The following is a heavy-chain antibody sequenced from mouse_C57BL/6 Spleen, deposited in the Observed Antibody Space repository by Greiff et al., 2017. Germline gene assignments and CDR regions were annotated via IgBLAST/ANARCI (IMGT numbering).Heavy chain of an antibody. CDR1: GFTFSDYG. CDR2: ISSGSSTI. CDR3: VRRYYGGDY. J-gene: IGHJ4*01. V-gene: IGHV5-17*01. Sequence: EVKLVESGGGLVKPGGSLKLSCAASGFTFSDYGMHWVRQAPEKGLEWVAYISSGSSTIYYADTVKGRFTISRDNAKNTLFLQMAILRSEDTALYYCVRRYYGGDYWGQGTSVTVSS. D-gene: IGHD1-1*01.